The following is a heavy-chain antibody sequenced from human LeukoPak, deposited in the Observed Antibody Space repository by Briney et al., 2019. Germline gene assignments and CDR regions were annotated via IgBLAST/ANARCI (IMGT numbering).Heavy chain of an antibody. V-gene: IGHV4-59*08. CDR3: ARHRSPYYYGMDV. J-gene: IGHJ6*02. CDR2: ISDSGTT. CDR1: GDSISSYY. Sequence: SETLSLTCTVSGDSISSYYWSWIRLPPGKGLEWIGYISDSGTTNYNPSLRSRVTISADTSKNQFSLNVKSVTAADTAVFYCARHRSPYYYGMDVWGQGTTVTASS.